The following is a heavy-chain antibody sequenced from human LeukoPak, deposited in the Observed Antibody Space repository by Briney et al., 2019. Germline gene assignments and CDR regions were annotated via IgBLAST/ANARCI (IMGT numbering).Heavy chain of an antibody. J-gene: IGHJ5*02. V-gene: IGHV1-2*02. Sequence: ASVKVSCKASGYTFTGYYMHWVRQAPGQGLEWMGWINPNSGGTNYAQKFQGRVTMTRDMSTSTDYLELSSLRSEDTAVYYCARDNSVGDYAWWFDPWGQGTLVAVSS. D-gene: IGHD1-26*01. CDR3: ARDNSVGDYAWWFDP. CDR2: INPNSGGT. CDR1: GYTFTGYY.